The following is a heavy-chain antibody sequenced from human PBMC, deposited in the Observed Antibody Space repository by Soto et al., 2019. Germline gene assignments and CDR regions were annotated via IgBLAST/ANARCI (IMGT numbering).Heavy chain of an antibody. J-gene: IGHJ4*02. V-gene: IGHV4-59*08. CDR1: GDSVSSHY. CDR3: ARQWEGDY. D-gene: IGHD1-26*01. Sequence: SETLSLTCTVSGDSVSSHYWRWIRQAPGKGLEWIGRASYSGSPNYNPSLNSRVTISLDMSNNQFSLRLTSVTAADTAVYYCARQWEGDYWGQGTLVTVSS. CDR2: ASYSGSP.